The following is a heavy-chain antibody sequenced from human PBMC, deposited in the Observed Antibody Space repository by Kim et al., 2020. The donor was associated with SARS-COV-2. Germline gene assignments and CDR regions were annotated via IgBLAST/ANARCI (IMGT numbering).Heavy chain of an antibody. Sequence: SLKTRLTISKDTSKNQVVLTMTNMDPVDTATYYCARILGEGYPQTYYFDYWGQGTLVTVSS. J-gene: IGHJ4*02. CDR3: ARILGEGYPQTYYFDY. V-gene: IGHV2-70*01. D-gene: IGHD3-16*01.